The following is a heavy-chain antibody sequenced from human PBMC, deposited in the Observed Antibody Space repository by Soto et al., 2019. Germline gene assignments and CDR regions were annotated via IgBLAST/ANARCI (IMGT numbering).Heavy chain of an antibody. D-gene: IGHD1-20*01. CDR3: ARGANWNYGDY. CDR1: GGSFSGYY. V-gene: IGHV4-34*01. CDR2: INHSGST. J-gene: IGHJ4*02. Sequence: QVQLQQWGAGLLKPSETLSLTCAVYGGSFSGYYWSWIRQPPGKGLEWIGEINHSGSTNYNPSLKGRVTQTRDTVQDPFPLKLSSVTAADTAVYYCARGANWNYGDYWGQGTLVTVSS.